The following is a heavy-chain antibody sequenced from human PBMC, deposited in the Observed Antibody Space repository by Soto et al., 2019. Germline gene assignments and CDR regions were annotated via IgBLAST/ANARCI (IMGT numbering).Heavy chain of an antibody. D-gene: IGHD3-22*01. V-gene: IGHV1-3*01. CDR2: INAGNGNT. J-gene: IGHJ6*02. Sequence: ASVKVSCKASGYTFTSYAMHWVRQAPGQRLEWMGWINAGNGNTKYSQKFQGRVTITRDTSASTAYMELSSLRSEDTAVYYCARDQAGTDDSSGYYSWYYYYGMDVWGQGTTVTVSS. CDR3: ARDQAGTDDSSGYYSWYYYYGMDV. CDR1: GYTFTSYA.